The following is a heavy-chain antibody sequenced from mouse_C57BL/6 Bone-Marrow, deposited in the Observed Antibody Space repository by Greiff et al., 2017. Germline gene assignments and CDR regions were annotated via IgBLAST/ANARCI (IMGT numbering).Heavy chain of an antibody. J-gene: IGHJ2*01. Sequence: QVQLQQSDAELVKPGASVKISCKVSGYTFTDHTIHWMKQRPEQGLEWIGYIYPRDGSTKYNEKFKGKATLTADKSSSTAYMQLNSLTSEDSAVYFWARSGIITTVVHFFDYWGQGTTLTGSS. CDR3: ARSGIITTVVHFFDY. CDR1: GYTFTDHT. D-gene: IGHD1-1*01. V-gene: IGHV1-78*01. CDR2: IYPRDGST.